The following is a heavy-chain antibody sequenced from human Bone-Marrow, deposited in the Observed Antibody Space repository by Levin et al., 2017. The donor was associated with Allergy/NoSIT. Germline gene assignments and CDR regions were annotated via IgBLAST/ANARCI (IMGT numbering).Heavy chain of an antibody. CDR1: GGTFSSYP. CDR3: AREGQVVAANLDV. CDR2: IIPILGIA. V-gene: IGHV1-69*04. J-gene: IGHJ6*04. Sequence: RASVKVSCKASGGTFSSYPISWVRQAPGQGLEWMGRIIPILGIANYAQKFQGRVTITADKSTSTAYMELSSLRSEDTAVYYCAREGQVVAANLDVWGKGTTVTVSS. D-gene: IGHD2-15*01.